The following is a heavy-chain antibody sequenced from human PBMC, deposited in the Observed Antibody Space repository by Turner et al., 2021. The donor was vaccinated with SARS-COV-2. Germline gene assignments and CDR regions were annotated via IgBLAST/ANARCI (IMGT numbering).Heavy chain of an antibody. CDR3: ARDQGFLLEWEISYYYYMDV. CDR1: GGSISSGSYY. D-gene: IGHD3-3*01. V-gene: IGHV4-61*02. Sequence: QVQLQESGPGLVKPSQTLSLTCTVSGGSISSGSYYWGWIRQPAGKGLEWIGRIYTSGSTNYNPSLKSRVTISVDTSKNQFSLKLSSVTAADTAVYYCARDQGFLLEWEISYYYYMDVWGKGTTVTVSS. CDR2: IYTSGST. J-gene: IGHJ6*03.